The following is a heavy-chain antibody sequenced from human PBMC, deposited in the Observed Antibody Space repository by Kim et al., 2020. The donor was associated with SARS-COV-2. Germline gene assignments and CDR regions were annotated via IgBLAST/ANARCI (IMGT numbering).Heavy chain of an antibody. V-gene: IGHV4-39*01. CDR2: IYYSGST. J-gene: IGHJ4*02. Sequence: SETLSLTCTVSGGSISSSSYYWGWIRQPPGKGLEWIGSIYYSGSTYYNLSLKSRVTISVDTSKNQFSLKLRSVTAADTAVYYCARHDPQWLRFESYFDYWGQGTLVTVSS. CDR3: ARHDPQWLRFESYFDY. CDR1: GGSISSSSYY. D-gene: IGHD5-12*01.